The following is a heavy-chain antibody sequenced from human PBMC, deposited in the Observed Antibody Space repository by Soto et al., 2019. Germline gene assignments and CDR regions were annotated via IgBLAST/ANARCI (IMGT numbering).Heavy chain of an antibody. V-gene: IGHV3-23*01. Sequence: EVQLLESGGGLVQPGGSLRLSCAASGFTFSSYAMSWVRQAPGKGLEWVSAISGSGGSTYYADSVKGRFTISRDNSKNTLYLQMNSLIAEDTAVYYCANCRFLEWLFPRRYYYYGMDVWGQGTTVTVSS. J-gene: IGHJ6*02. CDR1: GFTFSSYA. CDR2: ISGSGGST. D-gene: IGHD3-3*01. CDR3: ANCRFLEWLFPRRYYYYGMDV.